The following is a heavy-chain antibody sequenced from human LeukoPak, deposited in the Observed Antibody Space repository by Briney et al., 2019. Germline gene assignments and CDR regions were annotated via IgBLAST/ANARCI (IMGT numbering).Heavy chain of an antibody. D-gene: IGHD3-22*01. Sequence: SETLSLTCTVSGGSISSYYWSWIRQPPGKGLEWIGYIYYSGSTYYNPSLRSRVTISVDTSKNQFSLKLSSVTAADTAVYYCARGGEDSSGYYSPYYYYYMDVWGKGTTVTVSS. CDR1: GGSISSYY. CDR2: IYYSGST. V-gene: IGHV4-59*01. CDR3: ARGGEDSSGYYSPYYYYYMDV. J-gene: IGHJ6*03.